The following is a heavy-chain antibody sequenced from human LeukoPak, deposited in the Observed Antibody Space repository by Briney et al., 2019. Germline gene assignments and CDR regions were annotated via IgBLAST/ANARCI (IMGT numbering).Heavy chain of an antibody. CDR1: GYSISSGYY. V-gene: IGHV4-38-2*02. J-gene: IGHJ4*02. CDR3: ARDLGEGFDY. CDR2: IYHSGST. Sequence: SETLSLTCTVSGYSISSGYYWGWIRQPPGKGLEWIGSIYHSGSTYYNPSLKSRVTISVDTSKNQFSLKLSSVTAADTAVYYCARDLGEGFDYWGQGTLVTVSS. D-gene: IGHD3-16*01.